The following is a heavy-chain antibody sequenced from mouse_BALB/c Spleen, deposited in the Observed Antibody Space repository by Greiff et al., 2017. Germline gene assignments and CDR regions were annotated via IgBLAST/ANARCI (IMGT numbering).Heavy chain of an antibody. V-gene: IGHV1-54*01. CDR2: INPGSGGT. CDR1: GYAFTNYL. D-gene: IGHD2-4*01. J-gene: IGHJ1*01. CDR3: ARSSTMITSWYFDV. Sequence: VQLQQSGAELVRPGTSVKVSCKASGYAFTNYLIEWVKQRPGQGLEWIGVINPGSGGTNYNEKFKGKATLTADKSSSTAYMQLSSLTSDDSAVFFCARSSTMITSWYFDVWGAGTTVTVSS.